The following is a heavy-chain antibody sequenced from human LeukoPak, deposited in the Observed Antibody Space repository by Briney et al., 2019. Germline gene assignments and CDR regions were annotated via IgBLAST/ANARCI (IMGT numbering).Heavy chain of an antibody. CDR1: GFTFSSYG. V-gene: IGHV3-33*01. CDR3: ARGGGSYYDILTGYYFDY. D-gene: IGHD3-9*01. Sequence: GGSLRLSCAASGFTFSSYGMLWVRQAPGKGLEWVAVIWYDGSNKYYADSVKGRFTISRDNSKNTLYLQMNSLRAEDTAVYYCARGGGSYYDILTGYYFDYWGQGTLVTVSS. CDR2: IWYDGSNK. J-gene: IGHJ4*02.